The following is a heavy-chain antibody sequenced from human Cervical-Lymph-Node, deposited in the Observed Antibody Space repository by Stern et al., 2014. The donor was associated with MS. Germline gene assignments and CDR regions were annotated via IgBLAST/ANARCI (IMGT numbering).Heavy chain of an antibody. Sequence: QVQLVQSGPEVRQPGASVRVSCKASGYTFTTPNYGIAWVREAPGRGLEWMGWISSYNGNTVYAQKLQDRVTLTTDTSTSTAYMELRSLRSDDTAFYYCXRXXLRDFNDYHFDSWGQGTLVTVSS. CDR3: XRXXLRDFNDYHFDS. J-gene: IGHJ4*02. CDR2: ISSYNGNT. V-gene: IGHV1-18*01. D-gene: IGHD4-11*01. CDR1: GYTFTTPNYG.